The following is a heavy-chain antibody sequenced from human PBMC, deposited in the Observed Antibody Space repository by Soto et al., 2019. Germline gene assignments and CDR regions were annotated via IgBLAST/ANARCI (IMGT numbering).Heavy chain of an antibody. J-gene: IGHJ4*02. CDR2: ISGSSGYI. Sequence: PGGSLILSCAASGFTFSSYIMNWVRQAPGKGLEWVSSISGSSGYIYYTDSVKGRFTISRDNAKNSLSLQVSSLRAEDTAVYYCARGPGYCSATSCYFYFDDWGQGTLVTVSS. CDR3: ARGPGYCSATSCYFYFDD. V-gene: IGHV3-21*01. CDR1: GFTFSSYI. D-gene: IGHD2-2*01.